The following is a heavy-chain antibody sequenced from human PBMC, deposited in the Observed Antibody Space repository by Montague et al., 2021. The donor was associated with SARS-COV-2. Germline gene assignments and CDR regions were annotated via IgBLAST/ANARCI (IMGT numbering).Heavy chain of an antibody. CDR1: GGSISSSLYY. D-gene: IGHD3-10*01. Sequence: SETLSLTCTVSGGSISSSLYYWAWIRQPPGKGLEWIGSIYYNGXTXYSXXXKXRVTISADMSKNQFSLKLTSVTAADTALYYCARPYYYGSGSYLGAFDIWGQGTMVIVSS. J-gene: IGHJ3*02. CDR2: IYYNGXT. V-gene: IGHV4-39*01. CDR3: ARPYYYGSGSYLGAFDI.